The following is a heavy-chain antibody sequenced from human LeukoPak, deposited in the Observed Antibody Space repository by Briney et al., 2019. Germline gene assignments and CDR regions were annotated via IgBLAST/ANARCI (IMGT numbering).Heavy chain of an antibody. D-gene: IGHD6-13*01. CDR2: IDPSDSYT. V-gene: IGHV5-10-1*01. J-gene: IGHJ5*02. CDR1: GYSFTSYW. CDR3: ARHGVRKAAADWFDP. Sequence: GESLKISCKGSGYSFTSYWISWVRQMPGKGLEWTGRIDPSDSYTNYSPSFQGHVTISADKSISTAYLQWSSLKASDTAMYYCARHGVRKAAADWFDPWGQGTLVTVSS.